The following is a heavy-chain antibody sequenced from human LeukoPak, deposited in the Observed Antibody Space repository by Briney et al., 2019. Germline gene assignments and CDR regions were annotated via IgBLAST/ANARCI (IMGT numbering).Heavy chain of an antibody. CDR3: AKDARAYGSGPLDY. D-gene: IGHD3-10*01. CDR1: GFTFSSYA. Sequence: GGSLRLYCAASGFTFSSYAMSWVRQAPGKGLEWVSAISGSGGSTYYADSVKGRFTISRDNSKNTLYLQMNSLRAEDTAVYYCAKDARAYGSGPLDYWGQGTLVTVSS. CDR2: ISGSGGST. J-gene: IGHJ4*02. V-gene: IGHV3-23*01.